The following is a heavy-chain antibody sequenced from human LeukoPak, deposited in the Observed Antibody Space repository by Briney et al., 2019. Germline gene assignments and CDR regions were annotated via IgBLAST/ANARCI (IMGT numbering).Heavy chain of an antibody. Sequence: GGSLRLSCAASGFTFSSYSMNWVRQAPGKGLEWVAVTWYDGFNEHYADSVKGRFTISRDNSKNTLYLQMNSLRAEDTAVYYCARVLRDSSLYAGGFDYWGQGTLVTVSS. D-gene: IGHD6-13*01. CDR3: ARVLRDSSLYAGGFDY. CDR2: TWYDGFNE. J-gene: IGHJ4*02. CDR1: GFTFSSYS. V-gene: IGHV3-33*08.